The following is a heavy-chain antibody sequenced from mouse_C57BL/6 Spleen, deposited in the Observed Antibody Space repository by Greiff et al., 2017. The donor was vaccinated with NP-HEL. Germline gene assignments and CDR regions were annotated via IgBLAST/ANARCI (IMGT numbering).Heavy chain of an antibody. CDR1: GYTFTSYW. V-gene: IGHV1-52*01. J-gene: IGHJ3*01. CDR3: ARLDYSNTGGFAY. D-gene: IGHD2-5*01. Sequence: VQLQQPGAELVRPGSSVKLSCKASGYTFTSYWMHWVKQRPIQGLEWIGNIDPSDSETHYNQKFKDKATLTVDKSSSTAYMQLSSLTSEDSAVYYCARLDYSNTGGFAYWGQGTLVTVSA. CDR2: IDPSDSET.